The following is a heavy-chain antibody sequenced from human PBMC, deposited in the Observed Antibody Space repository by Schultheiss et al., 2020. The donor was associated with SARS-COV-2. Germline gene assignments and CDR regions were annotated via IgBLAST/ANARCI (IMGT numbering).Heavy chain of an antibody. CDR1: GGSISSSSYY. CDR3: ARQYVAAADYWFDP. V-gene: IGHV4-39*07. Sequence: SETLSLTCTVSGGSISSSSYYWSWIRQPPGKGLEWIGEINHSGSTNYNPSLKSRVTISVDTSKNQFSLKLSSVTAADTAVYYCARQYVAAADYWFDPWGQGTLVTVSS. J-gene: IGHJ5*02. CDR2: INHSGST. D-gene: IGHD6-13*01.